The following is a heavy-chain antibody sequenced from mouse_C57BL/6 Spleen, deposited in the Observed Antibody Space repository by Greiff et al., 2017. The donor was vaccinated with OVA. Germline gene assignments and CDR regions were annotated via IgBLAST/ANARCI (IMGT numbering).Heavy chain of an antibody. Sequence: EVQLQQSGPELVKPGASVKISCKASGYTFTDYYMNWVKQSHGKSLEWIGDINPNNGGTSYNQKFKGKATLTVDKSSSTAYMELRSLTSEDSAVYYCAREGLRRDVDYWGQGTTLTVSS. CDR3: AREGLRRDVDY. CDR1: GYTFTDYY. CDR2: INPNNGGT. V-gene: IGHV1-26*01. D-gene: IGHD2-2*01. J-gene: IGHJ2*01.